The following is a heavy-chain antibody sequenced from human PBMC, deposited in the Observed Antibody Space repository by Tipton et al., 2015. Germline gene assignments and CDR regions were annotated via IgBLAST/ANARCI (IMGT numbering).Heavy chain of an antibody. CDR2: ISGSSSVI. D-gene: IGHD3-10*01. Sequence: SLRLSCAASGFTFNMFSINWVRQAPGKGLEWISYISGSSSVIHYADSVKGRFTISRDNAKNSSFLQMNSLGDEDTAVYYCARGESGGRWGQGTLVTVSS. CDR1: GFTFNMFS. J-gene: IGHJ4*02. V-gene: IGHV3-48*02. CDR3: ARGESGGR.